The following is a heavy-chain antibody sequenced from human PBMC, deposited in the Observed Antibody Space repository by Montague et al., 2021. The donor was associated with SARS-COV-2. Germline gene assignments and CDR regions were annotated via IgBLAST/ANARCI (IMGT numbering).Heavy chain of an antibody. J-gene: IGHJ3*02. CDR1: GGSFSNYY. CDR3: ARGRRPVVVPGAGPAGRAFDI. Sequence: SETLSLTCAISGGSFSNYYWSRIRQPPGKGVVWMGEVNQSGTTIYNPSAKSGVTTLEDTSKNQFYLRLNPVTAADTAVYYCARGRRPVVVPGAGPAGRAFDIWGQGTMVTVSS. D-gene: IGHD2-2*01. V-gene: IGHV4-34*01. CDR2: VNQSGTT.